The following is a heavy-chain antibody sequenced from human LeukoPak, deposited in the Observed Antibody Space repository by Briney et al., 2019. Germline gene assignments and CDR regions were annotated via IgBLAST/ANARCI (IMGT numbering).Heavy chain of an antibody. Sequence: PGGSLRLSCAASGFTFSSYSMNWVRQAPGKGLEWVSYISSSSSTIYYADSVKGRFTISRDNVKNSLYLQMKSLRAEDTAVYYCARDLAPLYSRRYYYGMDVWGQGTTVTVSS. V-gene: IGHV3-48*01. CDR1: GFTFSSYS. CDR2: ISSSSSTI. J-gene: IGHJ6*02. CDR3: ARDLAPLYSRRYYYGMDV. D-gene: IGHD2-21*01.